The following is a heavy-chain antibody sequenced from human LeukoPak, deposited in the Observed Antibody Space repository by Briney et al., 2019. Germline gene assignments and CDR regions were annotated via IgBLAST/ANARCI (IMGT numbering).Heavy chain of an antibody. J-gene: IGHJ4*02. V-gene: IGHV5-51*01. Sequence: GGALKISCKGSGYCFTSYCSGWGRRMPGRGVEGMGIIYPGDSDTRYSASFQGQVTISADKSISTAYLQWSSRKASDAAMCYCARHDSSGCADYWGQGTLVTVSS. CDR1: GYCFTSYC. D-gene: IGHD6-19*01. CDR3: ARHDSSGCADY. CDR2: IYPGDSDT.